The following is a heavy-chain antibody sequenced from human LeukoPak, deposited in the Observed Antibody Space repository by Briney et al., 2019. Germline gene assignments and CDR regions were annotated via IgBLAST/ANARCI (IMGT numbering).Heavy chain of an antibody. CDR1: GVSISSGGYS. Sequence: SQTLSLTCAVSGVSISSGGYSWSWIRQPPGKGLEWIGYIYHSGSTYYNPSLKSRVTISADRSKNQFSLKLSSVTAADTAVYYCARRQILRLGELSLRGAFDIWGQGTMVTVSS. CDR3: ARRQILRLGELSLRGAFDI. CDR2: IYHSGST. D-gene: IGHD3-16*02. V-gene: IGHV4-30-2*01. J-gene: IGHJ3*02.